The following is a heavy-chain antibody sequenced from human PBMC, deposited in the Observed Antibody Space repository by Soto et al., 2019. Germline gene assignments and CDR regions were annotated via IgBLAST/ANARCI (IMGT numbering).Heavy chain of an antibody. CDR1: GGSFSGYY. CDR2: INHSGST. D-gene: IGHD3-22*01. CDR3: AREDYYDSSGYPQAFDI. V-gene: IGHV4-34*01. Sequence: SETLSLTCAVYGGSFSGYYWSWFRQPPGKGLEWIGEINHSGSTNYNPSLKSRVTISVDTSKNQFSLKLSSVTAADTAVYYCAREDYYDSSGYPQAFDIWGQGTMVTVSS. J-gene: IGHJ3*02.